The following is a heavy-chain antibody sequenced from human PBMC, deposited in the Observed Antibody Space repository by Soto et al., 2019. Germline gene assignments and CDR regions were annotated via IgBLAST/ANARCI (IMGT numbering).Heavy chain of an antibody. V-gene: IGHV1-3*01. CDR2: INAGNGNT. CDR3: ARVAAFYYGMDV. CDR1: GYTFTSYA. Sequence: QVQLVQSGAEVKKPGASVKVSCKASGYTFTSYAMHWVRQAPGQRLEWMGWINAGNGNTKYSQKFQGRVTITRDTSASTGYMELSSLRSEDTAVYYCARVAAFYYGMDVWGQGTTVTVSS. J-gene: IGHJ6*02. D-gene: IGHD6-19*01.